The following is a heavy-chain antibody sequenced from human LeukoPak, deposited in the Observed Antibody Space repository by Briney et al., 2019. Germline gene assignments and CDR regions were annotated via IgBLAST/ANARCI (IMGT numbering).Heavy chain of an antibody. Sequence: PGGSPRLSCAASGFTFSSYSMNWVRQAPGKGLEWVSSISSSSSYIYYADSVKGRFTISRDSAKNSLYLQMNSLRAEDTAVYYCARDPLSPDIVVVPAPSDAFDIWGQGTMVTVSS. J-gene: IGHJ3*02. D-gene: IGHD2-2*01. CDR1: GFTFSSYS. CDR3: ARDPLSPDIVVVPAPSDAFDI. V-gene: IGHV3-21*01. CDR2: ISSSSSYI.